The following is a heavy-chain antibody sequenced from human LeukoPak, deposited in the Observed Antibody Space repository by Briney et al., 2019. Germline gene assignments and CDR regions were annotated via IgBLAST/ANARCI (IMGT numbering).Heavy chain of an antibody. CDR3: AKDRYGGSIFGVVIN. Sequence: GGSLRLSCAASGFIVSGNYMSWVRQAPGKGLEWGSIIYSGGSTYYADSVKGRFTISRDNSKNTLYLQMNSLRAEDTAIYYCAKDRYGGSIFGVVINWGQGTLVTVSS. CDR1: GFIVSGNY. D-gene: IGHD3-3*01. V-gene: IGHV3-66*01. J-gene: IGHJ4*02. CDR2: IYSGGST.